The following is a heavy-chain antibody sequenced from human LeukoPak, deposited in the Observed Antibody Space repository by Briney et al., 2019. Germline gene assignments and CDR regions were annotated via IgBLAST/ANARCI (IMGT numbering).Heavy chain of an antibody. D-gene: IGHD3-9*01. Sequence: SETLSLTCTVSGGSISSYYWSWIRQPPGKGLEWIGYIYYSGSTNYNPSLKSRVTISVDTSKNQFSLKLSSVTAADTAVYYCARLRVLRYFDRPHAFDIWGQGTMVTVSS. CDR2: IYYSGST. CDR3: ARLRVLRYFDRPHAFDI. V-gene: IGHV4-59*08. CDR1: GGSISSYY. J-gene: IGHJ3*02.